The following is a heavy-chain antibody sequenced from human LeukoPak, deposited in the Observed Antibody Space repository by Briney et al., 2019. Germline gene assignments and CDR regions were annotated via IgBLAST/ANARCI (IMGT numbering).Heavy chain of an antibody. V-gene: IGHV4-34*01. CDR2: INHSGST. CDR3: VVHDYDLPH. J-gene: IGHJ4*02. D-gene: IGHD3-3*01. Sequence: TSETLSLTCAVYGGSFSGYYWSWIRQPPGKGLEWVGEINHSGSTNYNPSLKSRVTISVDTSKNQFSLKLSSVTAADTAVYYCVVHDYDLPHWGQGTLVTASS. CDR1: GGSFSGYY.